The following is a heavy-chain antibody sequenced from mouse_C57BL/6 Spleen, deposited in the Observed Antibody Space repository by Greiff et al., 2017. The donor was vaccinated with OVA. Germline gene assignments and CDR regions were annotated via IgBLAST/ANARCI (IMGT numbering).Heavy chain of an antibody. CDR3: ARIAYYSNYDYAMDY. D-gene: IGHD2-5*01. CDR1: GFSLTSYA. Sequence: VKLMESGPGLVAPSQSLSITCTVSGFSLTSYAISWVRQPPGKGLEWLGVIWTGGGTNYNSALKSRLSISKDNSKSQVFLKMNSLQTDDTARYYCARIAYYSNYDYAMDYWGQGTSVTVSS. J-gene: IGHJ4*01. V-gene: IGHV2-9-1*01. CDR2: IWTGGGT.